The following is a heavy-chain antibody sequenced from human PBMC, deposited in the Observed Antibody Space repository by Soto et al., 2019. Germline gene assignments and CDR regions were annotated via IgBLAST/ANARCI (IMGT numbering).Heavy chain of an antibody. Sequence: EVQLVESGGDLVQPGRSLRLSCAASGFIFNDYPMHWVRQVPGKGLEWVSGISWNSGILGYADSVRGRFSISRDNAKKSLYLQMNGLRAEDTALYFCVKDGRTSIFGLVYDGVVIWGRGTMVTVSS. V-gene: IGHV3-9*01. D-gene: IGHD3-3*01. J-gene: IGHJ3*02. CDR1: GFIFNDYP. CDR2: ISWNSGIL. CDR3: VKDGRTSIFGLVYDGVVI.